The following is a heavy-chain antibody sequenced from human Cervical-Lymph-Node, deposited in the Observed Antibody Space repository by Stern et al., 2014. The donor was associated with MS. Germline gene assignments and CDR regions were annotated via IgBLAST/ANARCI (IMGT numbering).Heavy chain of an antibody. CDR2: VSYDGSNK. D-gene: IGHD2/OR15-2a*01. V-gene: IGHV3-30*18. J-gene: IGHJ5*02. CDR3: AKDRQYLTYFFDH. Sequence: VQLVESGGGVVQPGRPLRLSCVASGFTFGSWAMHWVRQAPGKGLEWVAGVSYDGSNKYYADSVKGRFTISRDNSQNPLYMQMSSLRPEDTAVYYCAKDRQYLTYFFDHWGQGSLVTVSS. CDR1: GFTFGSWA.